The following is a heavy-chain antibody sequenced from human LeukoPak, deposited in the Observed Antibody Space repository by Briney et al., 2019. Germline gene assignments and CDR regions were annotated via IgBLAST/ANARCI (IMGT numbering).Heavy chain of an antibody. D-gene: IGHD3-9*01. CDR3: ARETRGLRYFDWLLPLDY. CDR2: INWNGGST. Sequence: GGSLRLSCAASGFSFSNEMIWVRQAPGKGLEWVSGINWNGGSTGYADSVKGRFTISRDNAKNSLYLQMNSLRAEDTALYYCARETRGLRYFDWLLPLDYWGQGTLVTVSS. V-gene: IGHV3-20*04. CDR1: GFSFSNE. J-gene: IGHJ4*02.